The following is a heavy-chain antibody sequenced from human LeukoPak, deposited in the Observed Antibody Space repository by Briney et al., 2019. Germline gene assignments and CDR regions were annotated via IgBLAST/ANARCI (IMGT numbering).Heavy chain of an antibody. V-gene: IGHV4-39*07. CDR2: IYYTGST. CDR1: GGSIRSGGYY. Sequence: SETLSLTCNVSGGSIRSGGYYWGWIRQPPGQGLEWIATIYYTGSTYSNPSLKSRVSISVDTSKNQFSLKLSSVTAADTAVYYCARDPRTTGVSVGSYYYYMDVWGKGTTVTVSS. J-gene: IGHJ6*03. D-gene: IGHD1-14*01. CDR3: ARDPRTTGVSVGSYYYYMDV.